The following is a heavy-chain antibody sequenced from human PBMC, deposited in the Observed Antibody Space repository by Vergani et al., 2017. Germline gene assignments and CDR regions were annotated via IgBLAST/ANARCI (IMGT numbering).Heavy chain of an antibody. CDR1: GGSISSSNW. CDR3: ARGRASYCSSTSCMRWFDP. J-gene: IGHJ5*02. D-gene: IGHD2-2*01. CDR2: IYHSGST. Sequence: QVQLQESGPGLVKPPGTLSLTCAVSGGSISSSNWWSWVRQPPGKGLEWIGEIYHSGSTNYNPSLKSRVTISVDKSKNQFSLKLSSVTAADTAVYYCARGRASYCSSTSCMRWFDPWGQGTLVTVSS. V-gene: IGHV4-4*03.